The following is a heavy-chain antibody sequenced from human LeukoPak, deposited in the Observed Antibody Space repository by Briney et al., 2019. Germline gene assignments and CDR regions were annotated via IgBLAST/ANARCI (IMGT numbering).Heavy chain of an antibody. Sequence: PGGSLRLSCAASGFTVSSNYMSWVRQAPGKGLEWVSAVSDSGGSTYYADSVKGRFTISRDNSKNTLYLQMNSLRAEDTAVYYCAKVRIAAAGSHTRLIDYWGQGTLVTVSS. D-gene: IGHD6-13*01. CDR1: GFTVSSNY. V-gene: IGHV3-23*01. CDR3: AKVRIAAAGSHTRLIDY. J-gene: IGHJ4*02. CDR2: VSDSGGST.